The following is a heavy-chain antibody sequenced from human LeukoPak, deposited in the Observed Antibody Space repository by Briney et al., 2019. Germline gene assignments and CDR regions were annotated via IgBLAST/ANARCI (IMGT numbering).Heavy chain of an antibody. CDR3: AKDQRLEDIGMVFDS. J-gene: IGHJ4*02. D-gene: IGHD5-18*01. CDR1: GFTYSSYD. CDR2: ISGGGVST. Sequence: QSGGSLRLSCAASGFTYSSYDMSWVRQAPGKGLEWVSGISGGGVSTYYADSVKGRFTISRDNSKNTLYLQMNSLRAEDTAVYYCAKDQRLEDIGMVFDSWGQGTLVTVSS. V-gene: IGHV3-23*01.